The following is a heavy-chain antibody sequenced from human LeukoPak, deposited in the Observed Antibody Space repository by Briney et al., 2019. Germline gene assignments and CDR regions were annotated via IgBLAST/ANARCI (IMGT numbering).Heavy chain of an antibody. CDR1: GFTFSSYG. CDR3: ARGPTVTHDAFDI. J-gene: IGHJ3*02. CDR2: ISYDGSNK. V-gene: IGHV3-30*03. D-gene: IGHD4-17*01. Sequence: GGSLRLSCAASGFTFSSYGMHWVRQAPGKGLEWVAVISYDGSNKYYADSVKGRFTISRDNSKNTLYLQMNSLRAEDTAVYYCARGPTVTHDAFDIWGQGTTVTVSS.